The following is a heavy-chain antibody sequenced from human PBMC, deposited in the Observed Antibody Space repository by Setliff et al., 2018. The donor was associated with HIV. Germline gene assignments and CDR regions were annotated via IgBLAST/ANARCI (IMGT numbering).Heavy chain of an antibody. CDR2: IYYSGST. CDR3: ARHAIVDTAGRGFDY. Sequence: PSETLSLTCTVSGGSIRSSSFYWGWIRQPPGKGLEWIGSIYYSGSTYYNSPLKSRVTISVDTSKNQFSLKLSSVTATDTAVYYCARHAIVDTAGRGFDYWGQGTLVTVSS. D-gene: IGHD5-18*01. CDR1: GGSIRSSSFY. V-gene: IGHV4-39*01. J-gene: IGHJ4*02.